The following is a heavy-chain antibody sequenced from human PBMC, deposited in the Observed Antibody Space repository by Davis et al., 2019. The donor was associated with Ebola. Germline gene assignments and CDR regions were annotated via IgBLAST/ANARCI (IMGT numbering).Heavy chain of an antibody. V-gene: IGHV4-38-2*02. CDR2: IYHSGST. CDR1: DYSISSGYY. CDR3: ARVLLWFGDRDYFDY. J-gene: IGHJ4*02. D-gene: IGHD3-10*01. Sequence: MPSETLSLTCTVSDYSISSGYYWGWIRQPPGKGLGWIGTIYHSGSTYYNPSLESRVTISLDTSKNQFSLKPSSVTAADTAVYYCARVLLWFGDRDYFDYWGQGTLVTVSS.